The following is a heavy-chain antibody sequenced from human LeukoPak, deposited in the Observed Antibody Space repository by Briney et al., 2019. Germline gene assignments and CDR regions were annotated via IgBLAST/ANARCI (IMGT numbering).Heavy chain of an antibody. J-gene: IGHJ4*02. Sequence: PSETLSLTCTVSGGSISSSSDYWGWIRQPPGKGLEWIGNIYYSGSPNYNRSLKSRVTISLDTSKNQFSLKLSSVTAADTAVYYCARGDGGSYIRSFDYWGQGTLVTVSS. CDR3: ARGDGGSYIRSFDY. CDR1: GGSISSSSDY. D-gene: IGHD1-26*01. V-gene: IGHV4-39*07. CDR2: IYYSGSP.